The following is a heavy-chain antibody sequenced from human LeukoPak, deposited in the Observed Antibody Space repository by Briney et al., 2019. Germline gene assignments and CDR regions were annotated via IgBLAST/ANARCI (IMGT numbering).Heavy chain of an antibody. CDR2: IWYGGSNK. V-gene: IGHV3-33*06. CDR3: AKDLREGSYYYYYYMDV. Sequence: SCKASGNTFSDYYIYWVRQAPGKGLEWVAVIWYGGSNKYYADSVKGRFTISRDNSKNTLYLQMNSLRAEDTAVYYCAKDLREGSYYYYYYMDVWGKGTTVTVSS. D-gene: IGHD1-26*01. J-gene: IGHJ6*03. CDR1: GNTFSDYY.